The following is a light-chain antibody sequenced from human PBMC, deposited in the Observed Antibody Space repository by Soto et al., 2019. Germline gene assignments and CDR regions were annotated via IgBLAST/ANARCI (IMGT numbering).Light chain of an antibody. CDR1: SSNIETNT. CDR2: NNN. CDR3: SSYTTSNTLV. Sequence: QLVLTQPPSASGTPGQRVTISCSGSSSNIETNTVDWYQHLPGTAPKVLIFNNNQRPSGVPDRFSGSKSGTSASLAISGLQSEDEADYYCSSYTTSNTLVFGTGTKLTVL. J-gene: IGLJ1*01. V-gene: IGLV1-44*01.